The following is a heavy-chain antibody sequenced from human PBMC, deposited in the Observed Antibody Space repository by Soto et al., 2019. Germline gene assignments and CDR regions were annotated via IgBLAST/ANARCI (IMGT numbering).Heavy chain of an antibody. CDR1: GFTFSSYA. CDR2: ISGSGGST. D-gene: IGHD4-17*01. V-gene: IGHV3-23*01. Sequence: GGSLRLSCAASGFTFSSYAMSWVRQAPGKGLEWVSAISGSGGSTYYADSVKGRFTISRDNSKNTLYLQMNSLRAEDTAVYYCAKETDDYGDYVSFYYYYMDVWGKGTTVTVSS. J-gene: IGHJ6*03. CDR3: AKETDDYGDYVSFYYYYMDV.